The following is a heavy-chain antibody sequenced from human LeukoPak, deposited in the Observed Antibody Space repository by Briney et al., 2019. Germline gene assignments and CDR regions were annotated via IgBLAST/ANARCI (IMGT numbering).Heavy chain of an antibody. Sequence: ASVKVSRKASGYTFTGYYMHWVRQAPGQGLEWMGWINPNSGGTNYAQKFQGRVTMTRDTSISTAYMELSRLRSDDTAVYYCARVFYYGSGGAFDIWGQGTMVTVSS. CDR2: INPNSGGT. V-gene: IGHV1-2*02. CDR1: GYTFTGYY. CDR3: ARVFYYGSGGAFDI. J-gene: IGHJ3*02. D-gene: IGHD3-10*01.